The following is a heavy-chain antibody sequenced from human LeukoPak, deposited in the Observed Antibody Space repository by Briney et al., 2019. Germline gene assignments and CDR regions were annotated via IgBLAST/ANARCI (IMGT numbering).Heavy chain of an antibody. D-gene: IGHD3-3*01. CDR3: AGHFGAWHYFDY. CDR1: GFTFSSYA. Sequence: GGTLRLSCAASGFTFSSYAIHWVRQAPGKGLEWVALISYDGSTKYSTDSVKGRFTISRDNSKNTLYLQMNSLRPEDTAVYYCAGHFGAWHYFDYWGQGTLVTVSS. J-gene: IGHJ4*02. CDR2: ISYDGSTK. V-gene: IGHV3-30*04.